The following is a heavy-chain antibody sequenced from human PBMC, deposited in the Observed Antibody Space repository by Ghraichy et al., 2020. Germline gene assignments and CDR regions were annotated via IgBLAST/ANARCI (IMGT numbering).Heavy chain of an antibody. D-gene: IGHD3-3*01. Sequence: LSLTCAASGFTFSNAWMNWVRQAPGKGLEWVGHIKSKTDGGTTDYAAPVKGRFTISRDDSKNTVYLQMNTLKTEDTAVYYCTTYPEWTNLDYWGQGTLVTVSS. CDR1: GFTFSNAW. J-gene: IGHJ4*02. CDR3: TTYPEWTNLDY. CDR2: IKSKTDGGTT. V-gene: IGHV3-15*07.